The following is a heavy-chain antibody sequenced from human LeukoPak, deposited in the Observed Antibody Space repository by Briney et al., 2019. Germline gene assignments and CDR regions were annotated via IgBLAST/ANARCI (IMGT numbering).Heavy chain of an antibody. CDR1: GFTFSSYG. CDR3: AELGITMIGGV. D-gene: IGHD3-10*02. CDR2: ISSSDSTI. J-gene: IGHJ6*04. V-gene: IGHV3-48*04. Sequence: GGSLRLSCAASGFTFSSYGMHWVRQPPGKGLEWVSYISSSDSTIYYADSVKGRFTISRDNAKNSLYLQMNSLRAEDTAVYYCAELGITMIGGVWGKGTTVTISS.